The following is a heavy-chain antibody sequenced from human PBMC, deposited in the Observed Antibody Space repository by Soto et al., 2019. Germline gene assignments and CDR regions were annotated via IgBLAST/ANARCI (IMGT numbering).Heavy chain of an antibody. D-gene: IGHD1-1*01. CDR2: ISYDGSQK. CDR3: AKDLATNVRNYYGMDV. Sequence: QVQLVESGGGVVQPGTSLRLSCAASAFTFSYYGMHWVRQAPGKGLEWVAVISYDGSQKKYADSVKGRFTISRDNSKNTLNLQMNSLRPEDTAVYYCAKDLATNVRNYYGMDVW. V-gene: IGHV3-30*18. J-gene: IGHJ6*01. CDR1: AFTFSYYG.